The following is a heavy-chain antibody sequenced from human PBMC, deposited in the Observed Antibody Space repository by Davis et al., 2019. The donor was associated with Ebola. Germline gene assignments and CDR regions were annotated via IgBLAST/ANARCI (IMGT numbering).Heavy chain of an antibody. CDR3: GGLGEFSDV. J-gene: IGHJ6*02. D-gene: IGHD3-10*01. V-gene: IGHV3-53*04. CDR2: IYSGGST. Sequence: GESLKISCAASGFTVSSNYMSWVRQAPRKGLEWVSVIYSGGSTYYADSVKGRFTISRHNSKNTLYLQMNSLRAEDTAVYYCGGLGEFSDVWGQGTTVTVSS. CDR1: GFTVSSNY.